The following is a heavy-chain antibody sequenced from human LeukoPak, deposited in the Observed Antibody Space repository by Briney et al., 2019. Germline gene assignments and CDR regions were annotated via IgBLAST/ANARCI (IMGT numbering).Heavy chain of an antibody. Sequence: PGGSLRLSCAASGFTFSTYYMNWVRQAPGKGLEWVAATVGIGPDTYHANSVKGRFTISRDSSKNTMYLQMNSLRVEDTAMYYCGRDVGPWGQGTLVTVSS. CDR3: GRDVGP. CDR1: GFTFSTYY. J-gene: IGHJ5*02. CDR2: TVGIGPDT. V-gene: IGHV3-23*01.